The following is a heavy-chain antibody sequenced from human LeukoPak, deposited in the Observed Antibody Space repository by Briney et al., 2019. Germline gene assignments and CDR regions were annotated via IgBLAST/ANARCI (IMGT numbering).Heavy chain of an antibody. J-gene: IGHJ4*02. D-gene: IGHD3-9*01. Sequence: GGSLRLSCAASGSTFSSYSMNWVRQAPGKGLEWVSYISSSSSTIYYADSVKGRFTISRDNAKNSLYLQMNSLRAEDTAVYYCARDHRYGGLFDSWGQGILVTVSS. CDR1: GSTFSSYS. V-gene: IGHV3-48*01. CDR3: ARDHRYGGLFDS. CDR2: ISSSSSTI.